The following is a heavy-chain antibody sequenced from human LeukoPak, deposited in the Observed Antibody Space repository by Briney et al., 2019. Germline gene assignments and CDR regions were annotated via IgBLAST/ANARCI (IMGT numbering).Heavy chain of an antibody. CDR3: ARDSSSGSYDAFDI. CDR1: GFTFSSYS. J-gene: IGHJ3*02. CDR2: ISSSSSYI. D-gene: IGHD6-19*01. V-gene: IGHV3-21*01. Sequence: PGGSLRLSCAASGFTFSSYSMNWVRQAPGKGLEWVSSISSSSSYIHYADSVKGRFTISRDNAKNSLYLQMNSLRAEDTAVYYCARDSSSGSYDAFDIWGQGTMVTVSS.